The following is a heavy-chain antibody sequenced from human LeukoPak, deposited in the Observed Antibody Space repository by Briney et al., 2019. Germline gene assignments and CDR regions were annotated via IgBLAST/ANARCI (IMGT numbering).Heavy chain of an antibody. Sequence: GGSLRLSCAASGFSFSSYWMSWVRQAPGKGLEWVANIKEDGSEKYYVDSVKGRFTISRDYAKNSLSLQMNSLRAEDTAVYYCARALLSVRGTIIPNWFDPWGQGTLVTVSS. V-gene: IGHV3-7*01. CDR2: IKEDGSEK. CDR1: GFSFSSYW. CDR3: ARALLSVRGTIIPNWFDP. D-gene: IGHD3-10*01. J-gene: IGHJ5*02.